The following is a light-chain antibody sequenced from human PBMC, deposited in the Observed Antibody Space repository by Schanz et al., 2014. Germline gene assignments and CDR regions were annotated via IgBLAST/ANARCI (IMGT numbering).Light chain of an antibody. CDR2: GAS. Sequence: EIVLTQSPVTLSLYPGERATLSCRASQSVNSYLAWYQQKPGLAPRLLIYGASRRAPGIPARFSGSGSGTDFTLTISRLEPEDFALYYCQQYGSPITFGQGTRLEIK. CDR1: QSVNSY. J-gene: IGKJ5*01. CDR3: QQYGSPIT. V-gene: IGKV3-20*01.